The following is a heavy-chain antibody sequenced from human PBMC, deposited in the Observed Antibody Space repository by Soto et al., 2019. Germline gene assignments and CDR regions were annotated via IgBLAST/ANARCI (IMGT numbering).Heavy chain of an antibody. V-gene: IGHV3-30-3*01. CDR2: ISYDGSNK. CDR1: GFTFSSYA. D-gene: IGHD2-21*01. J-gene: IGHJ4*02. Sequence: GGSLRLSCAASGFTFSSYAMHWVRQAPGKGLEWVAVISYDGSNKYYADSVKGRFTISRDNSKNTLYLQMNSLRAEDTAVYYCAWATWMERCTDCYYFDYWGQGTLVTVSS. CDR3: AWATWMERCTDCYYFDY.